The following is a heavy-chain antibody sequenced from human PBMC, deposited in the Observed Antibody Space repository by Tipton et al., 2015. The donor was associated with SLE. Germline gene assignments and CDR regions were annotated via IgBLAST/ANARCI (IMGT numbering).Heavy chain of an antibody. CDR2: ISGSGGST. V-gene: IGHV3-23*01. CDR1: GFIFYIFG. Sequence: SLRLSCKASGFIFYIFGMSWVRQAPGKGLEWVSAISGSGGSTYYADSVKGRFTISRDNSKNTLYLQMNSLRAEDTAVYYCAKAKYDILTGVAFDIWGQGTMVTVSS. D-gene: IGHD3-9*01. J-gene: IGHJ3*02. CDR3: AKAKYDILTGVAFDI.